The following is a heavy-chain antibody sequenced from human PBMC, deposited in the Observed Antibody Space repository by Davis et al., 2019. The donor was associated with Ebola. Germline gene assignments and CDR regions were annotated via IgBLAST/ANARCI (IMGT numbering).Heavy chain of an antibody. CDR1: GYTFTAYY. Sequence: ASVKVSCKTSGYTFTAYYMHWVRQAPGQGLEWMGRINPNSGGTNYAQKFQGRVTMTRDTSISTAYMELRSLRSDDTAVYYCARGGYSSGWYGYNWFDPWGQGTLVTVSS. D-gene: IGHD6-19*01. CDR2: INPNSGGT. CDR3: ARGGYSSGWYGYNWFDP. V-gene: IGHV1-2*06. J-gene: IGHJ5*02.